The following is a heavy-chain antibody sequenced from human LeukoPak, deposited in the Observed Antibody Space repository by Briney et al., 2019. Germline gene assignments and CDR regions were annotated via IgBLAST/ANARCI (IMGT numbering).Heavy chain of an antibody. V-gene: IGHV3-33*06. CDR2: IWYDGSNK. CDR1: GFTFSSNG. Sequence: GGSLRLSCAASGFTFSSNGMHWVRQAPGKGLEWVAVIWYDGSNKYYADSVKGRFTISRDNSKNTLYLQMNSLRAEDTAVYYCAKNAGYCSSTSCYVPNFLFDYWGQGTLVTVSS. J-gene: IGHJ4*02. D-gene: IGHD2-2*01. CDR3: AKNAGYCSSTSCYVPNFLFDY.